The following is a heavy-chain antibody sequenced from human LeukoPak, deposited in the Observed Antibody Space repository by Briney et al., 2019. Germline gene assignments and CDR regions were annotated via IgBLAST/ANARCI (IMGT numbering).Heavy chain of an antibody. CDR1: GCSISSGDYY. CDR3: ASWPPFTWIGIDY. J-gene: IGHJ4*02. V-gene: IGHV4-30-4*01. Sequence: SQTLSLTCTVSGCSISSGDYYWSWIRQPPGMGLEWIGYIYYSGSTYYNPSLKSRVTISVDTSKNQFSLKLSSVTAADTAVYYCASWPPFTWIGIDYWGQGTLVTVSS. D-gene: IGHD5-12*01. CDR2: IYYSGST.